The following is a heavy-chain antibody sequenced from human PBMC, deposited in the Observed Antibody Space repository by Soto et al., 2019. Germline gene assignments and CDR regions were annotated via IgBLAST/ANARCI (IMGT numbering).Heavy chain of an antibody. J-gene: IGHJ6*02. D-gene: IGHD6-13*01. CDR1: GYSFTSYF. Sequence: PGESLKISCKGSGYSFTSYFIGWVRQMPGKGLEWMGIIYPGDSDTRYSPSFQGQVTISADKSISTAYLQWSSLKASDTAMYYCARTSAAGKYYYGMDVWGQGTTVTVSS. V-gene: IGHV5-51*01. CDR2: IYPGDSDT. CDR3: ARTSAAGKYYYGMDV.